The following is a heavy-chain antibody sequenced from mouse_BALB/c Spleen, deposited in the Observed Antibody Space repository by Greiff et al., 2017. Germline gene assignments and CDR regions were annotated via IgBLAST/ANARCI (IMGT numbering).Heavy chain of an antibody. CDR2: INSNGGST. Sequence: EVHLVESGGGLVQPGGSLKLSCAASGFTFSSYGMSWVRQTPDKRLELVATINSNGGSTYYPDSVKGRFTISRDNAKNTLYLQMSSLKSEDTAMYYCARDERLGFAYWGQGTLVTVSA. CDR1: GFTFSSYG. D-gene: IGHD1-2*01. V-gene: IGHV5-6-3*01. CDR3: ARDERLGFAY. J-gene: IGHJ3*01.